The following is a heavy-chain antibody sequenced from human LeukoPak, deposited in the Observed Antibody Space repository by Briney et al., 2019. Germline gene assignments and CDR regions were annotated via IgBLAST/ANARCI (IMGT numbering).Heavy chain of an antibody. D-gene: IGHD3-22*01. J-gene: IGHJ4*02. CDR3: ARLPHYYDSSGYPFDH. Sequence: PSETLSLTCTVSGGSISSYYWSWIRRPPGKGLEWIGYIYYSGSTYYNPSLKSRVTISVDTSKNQFSLKLSSVTAADTAVYYCARLPHYYDSSGYPFDHWGQGTLVTVSS. CDR2: IYYSGST. CDR1: GGSISSYY. V-gene: IGHV4-59*08.